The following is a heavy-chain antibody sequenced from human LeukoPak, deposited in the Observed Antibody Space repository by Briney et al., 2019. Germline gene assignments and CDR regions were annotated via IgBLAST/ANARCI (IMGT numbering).Heavy chain of an antibody. CDR2: INPSGGST. CDR3: VSPRELLYFQH. J-gene: IGHJ1*01. Sequence: VSVKVSCKASGYTFTSYYMHWVRQAPGQGLEWMGIINPSGGSTSYAQKFQGRVTMTRDTSISTAYMELSRLRSDDTAVYYCVSPRELLYFQHWGQGTLVTVSS. V-gene: IGHV1-46*01. CDR1: GYTFTSYY. D-gene: IGHD1-26*01.